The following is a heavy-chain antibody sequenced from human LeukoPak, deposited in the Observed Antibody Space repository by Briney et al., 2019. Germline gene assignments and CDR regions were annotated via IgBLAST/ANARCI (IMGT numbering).Heavy chain of an antibody. J-gene: IGHJ4*02. CDR3: ARDSSGPLY. Sequence: PGGSLRLSCAASGFTFSNYAMSWVRQAPGKGLEWVSTISGSGGSTYYADSVKGRFTISRDNSKNTLYLQMNSLSAEDTAVYYCARDSSGPLYWGQGTLVTVSS. CDR1: GFTFSNYA. CDR2: ISGSGGST. V-gene: IGHV3-23*01. D-gene: IGHD6-19*01.